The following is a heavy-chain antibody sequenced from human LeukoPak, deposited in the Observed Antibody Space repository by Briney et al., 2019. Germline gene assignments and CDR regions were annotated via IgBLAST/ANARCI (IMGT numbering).Heavy chain of an antibody. CDR2: IIPIFGTA. CDR1: GGTFSSYA. CDR3: ARDRRRWLQEFDY. V-gene: IGHV1-69*13. Sequence: VKVSCKASGGTFSSYAISWVRQAPGQGLEWMGGIIPIFGTANYAQKFQGRVTITADESTSTAYMELSSLRSEDTAVYYCARDRRRWLQEFDYWGQGTLVTVSS. J-gene: IGHJ4*02. D-gene: IGHD5-24*01.